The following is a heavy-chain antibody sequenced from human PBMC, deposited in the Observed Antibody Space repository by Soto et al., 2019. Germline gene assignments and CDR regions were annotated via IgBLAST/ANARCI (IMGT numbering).Heavy chain of an antibody. J-gene: IGHJ4*02. CDR3: ARGSIAAAGGDY. Sequence: QVQLVQSGAEVKKPGSSVKVSCKASGGTFSSYTISWVRQAPGQGLEWMGRIIPILGIANYAQKLQGRVTITADKSTSTAYMELSSLRSEDTAVYYCARGSIAAAGGDYWGQGTLVTVSS. D-gene: IGHD6-13*01. CDR2: IIPILGIA. CDR1: GGTFSSYT. V-gene: IGHV1-69*02.